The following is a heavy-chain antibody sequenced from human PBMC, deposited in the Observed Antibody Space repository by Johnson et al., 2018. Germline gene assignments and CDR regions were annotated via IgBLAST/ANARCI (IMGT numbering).Heavy chain of an antibody. CDR3: ARDDGSYWDY. Sequence: EVQLVESGGGLVKPGGSLRLSCAASGFTFSSYSMNWVRQAPGKGLEWVSSISSSSSYIYYADSVKGRFTISRDNAKNSLYLQMNRLRAEDTAVYYCARDDGSYWDYWGQGTLVTVSS. CDR2: ISSSSSYI. V-gene: IGHV3-21*01. CDR1: GFTFSSYS. J-gene: IGHJ4*02. D-gene: IGHD1-26*01.